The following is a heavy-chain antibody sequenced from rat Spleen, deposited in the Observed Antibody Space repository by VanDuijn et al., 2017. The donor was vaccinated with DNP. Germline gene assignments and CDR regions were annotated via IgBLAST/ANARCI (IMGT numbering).Heavy chain of an antibody. Sequence: EVHLVESGGGLVQPGRSLKLSCAASGFTFSNYYMAWVRQAPKKGLEWVAAISPSGFRTYYLDSVKGRFTVSRDNAKSNLYLQMNSLKSDDTATYYCARAYGSPWYFDYWGQGVMVTVSS. CDR2: ISPSGFRT. V-gene: IGHV5-25*01. CDR3: ARAYGSPWYFDY. D-gene: IGHD1-3*01. CDR1: GFTFSNYY. J-gene: IGHJ2*01.